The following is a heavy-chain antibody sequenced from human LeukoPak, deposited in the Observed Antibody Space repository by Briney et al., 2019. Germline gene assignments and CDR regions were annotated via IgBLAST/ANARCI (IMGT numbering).Heavy chain of an antibody. V-gene: IGHV1-2*06. D-gene: IGHD4-17*01. CDR2: INPNSGGT. J-gene: IGHJ4*02. Sequence: ASVKVSCKASGYTFTGYYMHWVRQALGQGLEWMGRINPNSGGTNYAQKFQGRVTMTRDTSISTAYMELSRLRSDDTAVYYCARSTMTTVTTQEFDYWGQGTLVTVSS. CDR3: ARSTMTTVTTQEFDY. CDR1: GYTFTGYY.